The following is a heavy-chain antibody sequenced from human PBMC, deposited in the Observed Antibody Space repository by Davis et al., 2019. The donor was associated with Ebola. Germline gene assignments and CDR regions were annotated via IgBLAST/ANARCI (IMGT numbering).Heavy chain of an antibody. CDR2: IDPSGGST. V-gene: IGHV1-46*01. CDR3: ARVDGRFGLDY. CDR1: GYTFTSYY. D-gene: IGHD5-24*01. Sequence: ASVKVSCKASGYTFTSYYIHRVRQAPGQGLEWMGIIDPSGGSTTYAQTFQGRVTMTRDTSTSTVSMEVSSLRSEDTAVYYCARVDGRFGLDYWGQGTLVTVSS. J-gene: IGHJ4*02.